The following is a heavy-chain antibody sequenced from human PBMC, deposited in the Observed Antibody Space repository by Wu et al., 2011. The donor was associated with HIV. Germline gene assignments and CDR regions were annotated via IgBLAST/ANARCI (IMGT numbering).Heavy chain of an antibody. J-gene: IGHJ4*02. CDR1: GYTFTGYY. D-gene: IGHD2-21*01. CDR3: ARDFGGDEDS. V-gene: IGHV1-69*06. Sequence: QVQLVQSGAEVKRPGASVKVSCKASGYTFTGYYIHWVRQAPGQGLEWMGGIIPIFGTTNYAQKFQGRVTITADKSTTTAYMELSSLRSEDTAVYYCARDFGGDEDSWGQGTLVTVSS. CDR2: IIPIFGTT.